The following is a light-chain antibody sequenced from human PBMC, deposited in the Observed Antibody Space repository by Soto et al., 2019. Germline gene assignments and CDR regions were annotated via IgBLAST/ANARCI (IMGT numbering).Light chain of an antibody. CDR1: HNIKNW. Sequence: DIQLTQSPSTLSASVGARVTITCRASHNIKNWLAWYQQKPGEAPKLLIYKAANLADGVPSRFSGSGSGTEYPLTVSSLQPDDSASYYCQQYENFATFGQGTRVESK. CDR2: KAA. V-gene: IGKV1-5*03. CDR3: QQYENFAT. J-gene: IGKJ1*01.